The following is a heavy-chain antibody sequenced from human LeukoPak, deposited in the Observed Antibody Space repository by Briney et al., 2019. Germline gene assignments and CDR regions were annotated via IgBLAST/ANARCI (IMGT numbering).Heavy chain of an antibody. V-gene: IGHV4-59*07. CDR1: GGPIRGHY. CDR2: IYYSGTT. D-gene: IGHD6-25*01. CDR3: ARLLDNDSSGYPDTFDM. Sequence: SDTLSLPCTLWGGPIRGHYGSWIRRPPGKGLEWIGYIYYSGTTKYNPSLQSRFAISLDTSENTFSLKATSVTAADTAMYYCARLLDNDSSGYPDTFDMWGRGTVVAVSS. J-gene: IGHJ3*02.